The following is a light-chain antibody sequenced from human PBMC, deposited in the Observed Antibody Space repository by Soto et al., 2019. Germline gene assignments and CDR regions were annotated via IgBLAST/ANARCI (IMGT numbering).Light chain of an antibody. CDR1: QSISNW. V-gene: IGKV1-5*01. CDR3: QQYSSYST. Sequence: DIQMTQSPSSLSASVGDRVTITCRASQSISNWLAWYQQKPGEAPKLLIYDASTLESGVPSRFSGGGFGTDFTLTISSLQPDDFATYYCQQYSSYSTFGQVTKVDIK. J-gene: IGKJ1*01. CDR2: DAS.